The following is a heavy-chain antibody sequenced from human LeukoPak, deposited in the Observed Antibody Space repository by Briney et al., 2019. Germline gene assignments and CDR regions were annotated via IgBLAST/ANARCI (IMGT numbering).Heavy chain of an antibody. J-gene: IGHJ6*02. Sequence: GGSLRLSCAASGFTVSSNYMNWVRQAPGKGLEWVSVMYSGGSTSYGDSVKGRFTISRDNSMNTLYLQMNSLRVDDTAVYYCAREQVVVGRGYYGMDVWGQGTTVTVSS. CDR1: GFTVSSNY. D-gene: IGHD2-2*01. CDR2: MYSGGST. V-gene: IGHV3-66*01. CDR3: AREQVVVGRGYYGMDV.